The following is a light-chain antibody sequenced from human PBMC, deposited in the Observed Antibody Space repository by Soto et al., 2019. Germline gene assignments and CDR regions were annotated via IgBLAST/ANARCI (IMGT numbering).Light chain of an antibody. V-gene: IGKV1-5*01. Sequence: IRITHSPATLSALVGDRVTITCRASQSINKWLAWYQQKPGKAHKLLIYDASRLESGVPSMFGGSVSGTEFSLSRSLQPQDFLTAYCCQAYSFQVTFGQGTSLAI. J-gene: IGKJ5*01. CDR3: QAYSFQVT. CDR2: DAS. CDR1: QSINKW.